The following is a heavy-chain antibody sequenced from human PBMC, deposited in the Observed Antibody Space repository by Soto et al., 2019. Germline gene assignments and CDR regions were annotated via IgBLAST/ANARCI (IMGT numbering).Heavy chain of an antibody. Sequence: AASVKVSCKASGGTFSSYAISWVRQAPGQGLEWMGGIIPIFGTANYAQKFQGRVTITADESTSTAYMELSSLRSEDTAVYYCARGDKDTAMVYYYYGMDVWGQGTTVTVSS. V-gene: IGHV1-69*13. CDR3: ARGDKDTAMVYYYYGMDV. CDR1: GGTFSSYA. J-gene: IGHJ6*02. CDR2: IIPIFGTA. D-gene: IGHD5-18*01.